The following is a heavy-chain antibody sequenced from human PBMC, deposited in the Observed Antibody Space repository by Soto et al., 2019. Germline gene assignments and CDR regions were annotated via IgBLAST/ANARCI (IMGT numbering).Heavy chain of an antibody. V-gene: IGHV3-66*01. Sequence: GGSLRLSCAASGFTVSSNYMSWVRQAPGKGLEWVSVIYSGGSTYYADSVKGRFTISRDNSKNTLYLQMNSLRAEDTAVYYCARDIGKIWKWLSRHDAFDIWGPGSMVTVS. CDR2: IYSGGST. J-gene: IGHJ3*02. D-gene: IGHD6-19*01. CDR3: ARDIGKIWKWLSRHDAFDI. CDR1: GFTVSSNY.